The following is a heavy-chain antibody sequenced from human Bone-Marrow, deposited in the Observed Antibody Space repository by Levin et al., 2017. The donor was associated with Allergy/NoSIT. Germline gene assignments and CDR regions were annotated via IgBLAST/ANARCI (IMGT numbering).Heavy chain of an antibody. D-gene: IGHD3-16*01. V-gene: IGHV3-21*06. CDR2: ISGGSSRI. J-gene: IGHJ6*02. CDR1: GLSFSNYD. Sequence: GESLKISCAASGLSFSNYDMNWVRQAPGKGLEWVSSISGGSSRIYYADSVKGRFTISRDNAKNSLYLQMNSLRVEDTAVYYCASWAMFYYDGSVFDYFYYGMDVWGQGTTVTVSS. CDR3: ASWAMFYYDGSVFDYFYYGMDV.